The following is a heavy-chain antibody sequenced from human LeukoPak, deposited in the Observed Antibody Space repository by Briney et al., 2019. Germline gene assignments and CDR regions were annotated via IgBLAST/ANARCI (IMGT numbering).Heavy chain of an antibody. CDR1: GGTFSSYA. CDR2: IIPIFGTA. CDR3: ARPIRSGGAGWYFDY. J-gene: IGHJ4*02. D-gene: IGHD2-15*01. V-gene: IGHV1-69*13. Sequence: SEKVSCKASGGTFSSYAISWVRQAPGQGLEWMGGIIPIFGTANYAQKFQGRVTITADESTSTAYMELSSLRSEDTAVYYCARPIRSGGAGWYFDYWGQGTLVTVSS.